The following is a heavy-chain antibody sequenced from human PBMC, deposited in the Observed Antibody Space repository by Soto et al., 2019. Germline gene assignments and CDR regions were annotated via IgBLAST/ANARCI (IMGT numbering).Heavy chain of an antibody. Sequence: ASVKVSCKASGYTFTSYGISWVRQAPGQGLEWMGWISPYNGTTKYAEKFQGEMTMTTDTATSTAYMDLRSLRSDDAAVYYCARDGERDTGLNFYYYLHGMDAWGQGTRVTVSS. D-gene: IGHD1-1*01. CDR1: GYTFTSYG. CDR2: ISPYNGTT. CDR3: ARDGERDTGLNFYYYLHGMDA. J-gene: IGHJ6*02. V-gene: IGHV1-18*04.